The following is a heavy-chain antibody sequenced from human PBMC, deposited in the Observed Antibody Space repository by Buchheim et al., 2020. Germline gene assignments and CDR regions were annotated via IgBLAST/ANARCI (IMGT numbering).Heavy chain of an antibody. CDR3: ARDTSSPARADW. J-gene: IGHJ4*02. D-gene: IGHD3/OR15-3a*01. Sequence: EEKLVESGGGLVQPGGSLRLSCAASGFSVSSNYMNWVRQPPGKGLEWVSLIYGNDDPKYTDSAKGRFTISSDDYQNILFLYMNRLRVEDTAVYYCARDTSSPARADWGGRGTL. CDR1: GFSVSSNY. CDR2: IYGNDDP. V-gene: IGHV3-66*01.